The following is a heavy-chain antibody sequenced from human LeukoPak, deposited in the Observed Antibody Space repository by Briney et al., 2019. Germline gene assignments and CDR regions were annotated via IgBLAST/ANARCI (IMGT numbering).Heavy chain of an antibody. J-gene: IGHJ6*02. CDR2: ISSSGSTI. CDR1: GFTFSSYE. Sequence: GGSLRLSCAASGFTFSSYEMNWVRQAPGKGGEGVSYISSSGSTIYYADSVKGRFTISRDNAKNSLYLQMNSLRAEDTAVYYCARLLYYGMDVWGQGTTVTVSS. V-gene: IGHV3-48*03. CDR3: ARLLYYGMDV.